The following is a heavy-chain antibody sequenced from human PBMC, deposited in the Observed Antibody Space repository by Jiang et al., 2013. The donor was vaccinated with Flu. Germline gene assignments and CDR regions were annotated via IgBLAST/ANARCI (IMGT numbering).Heavy chain of an antibody. Sequence: SLNISCKVSRYTFNTYWIGWVRQMPGKGLEWMGIIYPSDSDTRYSPSFQGQVTISADKSITTAYLQWSSLRASDTAIYYCARYGGRFSSYFDDWGQGTLVTVSS. CDR1: RYTFNTYW. J-gene: IGHJ4*02. CDR2: IYPSDSDT. V-gene: IGHV5-51*01. CDR3: ARYGGRFSSYFDD. D-gene: IGHD1-26*01.